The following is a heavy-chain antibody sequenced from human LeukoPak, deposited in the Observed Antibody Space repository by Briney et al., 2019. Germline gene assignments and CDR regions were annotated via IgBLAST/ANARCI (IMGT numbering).Heavy chain of an antibody. J-gene: IGHJ3*02. CDR1: GFTFSSYA. CDR2: ISGSGGST. CDR3: ARAILPNAFDI. Sequence: GGSLRLSCAASGFTFSSYALNWVRQAPGKGLEWVSGISGSGGSTYYADSVKGRFTISRDNSKNTLYLQMNSLRAEDTAVYYCARAILPNAFDIWGQGTMVTVSS. D-gene: IGHD3-3*01. V-gene: IGHV3-23*01.